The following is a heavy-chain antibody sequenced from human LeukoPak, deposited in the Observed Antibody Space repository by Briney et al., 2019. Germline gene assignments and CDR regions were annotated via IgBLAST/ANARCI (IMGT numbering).Heavy chain of an antibody. D-gene: IGHD1-26*01. J-gene: IGHJ5*02. CDR3: ARRVGGSYPWFDP. Sequence: GESLKISCKGSGYSFTSYWISWVRQMPGKGLEWMGRIGPSDSYTNYSPSFQGHVTISADKSISTAYLQWNSLKASDTAMYYCARRVGGSYPWFDPWGQGTLVTVSS. CDR1: GYSFTSYW. CDR2: IGPSDSYT. V-gene: IGHV5-10-1*01.